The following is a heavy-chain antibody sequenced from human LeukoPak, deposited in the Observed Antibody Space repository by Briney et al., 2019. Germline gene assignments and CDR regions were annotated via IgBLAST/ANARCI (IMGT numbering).Heavy chain of an antibody. J-gene: IGHJ4*02. CDR2: INHSGST. CDR1: GDSIYNSDYY. Sequence: SETLSLTCTVSGDSIYNSDYYWGWIRQPPGKGLEWIGEINHSGSTSYNPSLKSRVTISVDTSKNQFSLKLSSVTAADTAVYYCARGGGNWNDEFDYWGQGTLVTVSS. V-gene: IGHV4-39*07. D-gene: IGHD1-1*01. CDR3: ARGGGNWNDEFDY.